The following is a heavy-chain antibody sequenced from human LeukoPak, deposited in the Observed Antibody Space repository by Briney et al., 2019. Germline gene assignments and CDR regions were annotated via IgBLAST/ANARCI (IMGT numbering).Heavy chain of an antibody. CDR1: GFTLHSCA. V-gene: IGHV3-23*01. D-gene: IGHD3/OR15-3a*01. J-gene: IGHJ4*02. CDR2: ISASGGRT. Sequence: PGGSLRLSGAAFGFTLHSCAMSWVRQAPGKGPEWVAIISASGGRTYHADSVQGRFIISRDTSDNTVYLHMNSLRAEDTAVYYCAKQRPYYDFWGPFDYWGQGIPVLVSS. CDR3: AKQRPYYDFWGPFDY.